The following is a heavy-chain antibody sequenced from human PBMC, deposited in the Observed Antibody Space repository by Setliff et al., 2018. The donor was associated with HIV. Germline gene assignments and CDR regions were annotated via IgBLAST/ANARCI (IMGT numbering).Heavy chain of an antibody. J-gene: IGHJ4*02. CDR2: IYTSGST. D-gene: IGHD3-3*01. CDR1: GGAISGSGYY. Sequence: SETLSLTCSVSGGAISGSGYYWSWIRQPPGKGLEWIGYIYTSGSTNYNPSLKTRVTISIDTSKKQVSLKFSSVTAADTAVYYCARHANYDFWSGYWGYYFDYWGQGTLVTVSS. V-gene: IGHV4-4*09. CDR3: ARHANYDFWSGYWGYYFDY.